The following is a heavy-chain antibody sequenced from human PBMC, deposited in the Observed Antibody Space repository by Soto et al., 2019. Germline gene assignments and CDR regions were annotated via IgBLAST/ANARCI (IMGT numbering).Heavy chain of an antibody. V-gene: IGHV5-51*01. J-gene: IGHJ4*02. CDR1: GYSFTSYW. CDR2: IYPGDSDT. D-gene: IGHD2-2*01. Sequence: PGASLTISCKGSGYSFTSYWIGWVRQMPGKGLEWMGIIYPGDSDTRYSPSFQGQVTISADKSISTAYLQWSSLKASDTAMYYCARTYCSSTSCLPGPFDYWGQGTLVTVSS. CDR3: ARTYCSSTSCLPGPFDY.